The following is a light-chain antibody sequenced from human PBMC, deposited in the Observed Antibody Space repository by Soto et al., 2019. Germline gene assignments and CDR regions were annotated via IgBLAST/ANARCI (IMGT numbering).Light chain of an antibody. CDR2: GAS. V-gene: IGKV3-15*01. CDR1: QSVSSN. Sequence: EIVMTQSPATLSVSPGERATLSCSASQSVSSNLAWYQQKPGQAPRLLIYGASTRATGIPARFSGSGSGTEFTLTISSLQSEDFAVYYCQQYNYRPPWTCGQGTKVEI. J-gene: IGKJ1*01. CDR3: QQYNYRPPWT.